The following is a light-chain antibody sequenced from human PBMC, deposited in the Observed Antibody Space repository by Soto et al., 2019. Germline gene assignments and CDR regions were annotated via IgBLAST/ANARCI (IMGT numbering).Light chain of an antibody. CDR1: QSVYNNY. Sequence: ETLLPHSPGTLSLRPRERATLSCTASQSVYNNYLAWYQLKPGQAPRLVIYSASSRATGIPERFSASGSGTDFTLTISRLEPDDFAVYYCQQYANSPLTFGQGTKVDIK. J-gene: IGKJ1*01. CDR2: SAS. V-gene: IGKV3-20*01. CDR3: QQYANSPLT.